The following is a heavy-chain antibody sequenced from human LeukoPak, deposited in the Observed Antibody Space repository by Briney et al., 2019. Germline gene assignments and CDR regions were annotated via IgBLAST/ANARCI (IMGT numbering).Heavy chain of an antibody. V-gene: IGHV3-48*01. CDR1: GFTFSSYS. J-gene: IGHJ4*02. CDR2: ISSSSSTI. D-gene: IGHD6-19*01. Sequence: GGSLRLSCAASGFTFSSYSMNWVRQAPGKGLEWVSYISSSSSTIYYADSVKGRFTISRDNAKNSLYPQMNSLRAEDTAVYYCARVSRGYSSGWYFDYWGQGTLVTVSS. CDR3: ARVSRGYSSGWYFDY.